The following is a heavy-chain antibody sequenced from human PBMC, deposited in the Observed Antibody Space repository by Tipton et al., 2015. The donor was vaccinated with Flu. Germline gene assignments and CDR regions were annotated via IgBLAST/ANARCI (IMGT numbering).Heavy chain of an antibody. V-gene: IGHV4-59*01. CDR3: ARGGYSSGWSSWYFDL. Sequence: TLSLTCTVSGGSISSYYWSWIRQPPGKGLEWIGYIYYSGSTNYNPSLKSRVTISVDTSKNQFSLKLSSVTAADTAVYYCARGGYSSGWSSWYFDLWGRGTLVPVSS. J-gene: IGHJ2*01. CDR2: IYYSGST. D-gene: IGHD6-19*01. CDR1: GGSISSYY.